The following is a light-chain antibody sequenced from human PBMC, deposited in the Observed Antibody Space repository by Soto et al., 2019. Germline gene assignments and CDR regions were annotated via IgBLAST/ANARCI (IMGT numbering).Light chain of an antibody. J-gene: IGLJ1*01. Sequence: QSVLTQPASVSGSPGQSITISCIGTSSDIGAYNYVSWYQQHPGKVPKLMIYEVTNRPSGLSNRFSGSKSGNTASLTISGLQTEDEADYFCSSYTSTSTLSVFGTGTKVTVL. CDR2: EVT. V-gene: IGLV2-14*01. CDR1: SSDIGAYNY. CDR3: SSYTSTSTLSV.